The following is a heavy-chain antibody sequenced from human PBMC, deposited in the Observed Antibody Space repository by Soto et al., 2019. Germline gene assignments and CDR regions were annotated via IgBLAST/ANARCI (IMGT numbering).Heavy chain of an antibody. Sequence: QVQLVQSGAEVKKPGSSVKVSCKASGGTFSSYAISWVRQAPGQGLEWMGGIIPIFGTANYAQKFQGRVTITADESTRTAYMELSSLRSEDTAVYYCARVSLGYCSSTSCPTPYGMDVWGQGTTVTVSS. CDR1: GGTFSSYA. CDR2: IIPIFGTA. V-gene: IGHV1-69*01. CDR3: ARVSLGYCSSTSCPTPYGMDV. D-gene: IGHD2-2*01. J-gene: IGHJ6*02.